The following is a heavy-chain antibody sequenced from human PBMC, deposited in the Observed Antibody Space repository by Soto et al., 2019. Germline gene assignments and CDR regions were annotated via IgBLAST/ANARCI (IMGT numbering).Heavy chain of an antibody. V-gene: IGHV6-1*01. CDR2: TFYRYKWYY. D-gene: IGHD2-8*01. J-gene: IGHJ4*02. Sequence: SQTLSLTYAISGDSLSRDSAAWNWIRQSPSRGLERLGTTFYRYKWYYDYAVSGKSRIAINPDTSKNQVSLQLNSVPPEDPPVNDCASDGYRLVYGRWGQGSLVSVSS. CDR3: ASDGYRLVYGR. CDR1: GDSLSRDSAA.